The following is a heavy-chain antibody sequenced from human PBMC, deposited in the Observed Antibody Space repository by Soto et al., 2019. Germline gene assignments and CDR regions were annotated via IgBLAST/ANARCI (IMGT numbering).Heavy chain of an antibody. CDR3: ARDADQWLVQGNWFDP. D-gene: IGHD6-19*01. CDR2: IKEDGSEK. Sequence: PGGSLRLSCEASGFTFRNYSMNWVRQAPGEGLEWVANIKEDGSEKYYVDSVEGRFTISRDNAKNSLYLQMNGLRAEDTAVYFCARDADQWLVQGNWFDPWGQGTLVTVSS. V-gene: IGHV3-7*01. J-gene: IGHJ5*02. CDR1: GFTFRNYS.